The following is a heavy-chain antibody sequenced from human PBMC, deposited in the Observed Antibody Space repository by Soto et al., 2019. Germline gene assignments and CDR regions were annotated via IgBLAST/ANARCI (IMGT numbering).Heavy chain of an antibody. Sequence: PGGSLRLSCAASGFTFSSYSMNWVRQAPGKGLEWVSSISSSSSYIYYADSVKGRFTISRDNAKNSLYLQMNSLRAEDTAVYYCARVGGGYQLLHAFDIWGQGTMVTVSS. CDR3: ARVGGGYQLLHAFDI. V-gene: IGHV3-21*01. D-gene: IGHD2-2*01. CDR1: GFTFSSYS. J-gene: IGHJ3*02. CDR2: ISSSSSYI.